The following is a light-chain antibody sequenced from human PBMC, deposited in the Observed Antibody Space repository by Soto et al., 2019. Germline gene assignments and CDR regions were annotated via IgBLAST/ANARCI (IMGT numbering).Light chain of an antibody. CDR3: QSYDSSLSGSV. CDR1: SSNIGAGYD. CDR2: GNS. V-gene: IGLV1-40*01. J-gene: IGLJ3*02. Sequence: QSVLTQPPSVSGAPGQRGTISCTGSSSNIGAGYDVHWYQQLPGTAPKLLIYGNSNRPSGVPDRFSGSKSGTSASLAITGLQAEDEADYYCQSYDSSLSGSVFGGGTTLTVL.